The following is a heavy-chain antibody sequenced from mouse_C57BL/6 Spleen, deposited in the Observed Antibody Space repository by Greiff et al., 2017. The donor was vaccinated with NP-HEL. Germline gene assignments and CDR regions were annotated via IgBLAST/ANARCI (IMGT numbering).Heavy chain of an antibody. D-gene: IGHD2-1*01. CDR1: GYTFTSYG. J-gene: IGHJ3*01. CDR3: ARDGNYGNPAWFAY. CDR2: IYPRSGNT. V-gene: IGHV1-81*01. Sequence: VQLQQSGAELARPGASVKLSCKASGYTFTSYGISWVKQRTGQGLEWIGEIYPRSGNTYYNEKFKGKATLTADKSSSTAYMELRSLTSEDSAVYFCARDGNYGNPAWFAYWGHRTLVTVSA.